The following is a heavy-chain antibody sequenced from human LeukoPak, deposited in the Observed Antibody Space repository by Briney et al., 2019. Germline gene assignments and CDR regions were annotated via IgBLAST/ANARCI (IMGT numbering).Heavy chain of an antibody. Sequence: PGGSLRLSCAASGFIFSSYSMNWIRQPPGKGLEWIGHIFTVGPATYNPSLKSRVTISRDTSKNEVSLSLHSVTAADTAIYYCAVAWNAERTFDPWGQGTLVTVSS. V-gene: IGHV4-4*08. CDR3: AVAWNAERTFDP. J-gene: IGHJ5*02. CDR1: GFIFSSYS. D-gene: IGHD1-1*01. CDR2: IFTVGPA.